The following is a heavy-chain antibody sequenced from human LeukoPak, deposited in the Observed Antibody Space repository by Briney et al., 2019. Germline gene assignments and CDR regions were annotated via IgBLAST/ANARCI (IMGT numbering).Heavy chain of an antibody. D-gene: IGHD6-19*01. CDR1: GGSVSSGSYY. Sequence: SETLSLTCTVSGGSVSSGSYYWSWIRQPPGKGLEWIGEINHSGSTNYNPSLKSRVTISVDTSKNQFSLKLSSVTAADTAVYYCARDRFHSSGWYDYWGQGTLVTVSS. CDR3: ARDRFHSSGWYDY. CDR2: INHSGST. J-gene: IGHJ4*02. V-gene: IGHV4-39*07.